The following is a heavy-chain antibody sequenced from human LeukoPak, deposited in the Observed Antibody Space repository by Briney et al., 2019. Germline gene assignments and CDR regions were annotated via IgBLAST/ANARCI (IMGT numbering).Heavy chain of an antibody. CDR1: GYTFTSYY. CDR2: ISAYNGNT. Sequence: ASVKVSCKASGYTFTSYYMHWVRQAPGQGLEWMGWISAYNGNTNYAQKLQGRVTMTTDTSTSTAYMELRSLRSDDTAVYYCARDDYDFWGGYSLGCDYWGQGTLVTVSS. CDR3: ARDDYDFWGGYSLGCDY. V-gene: IGHV1-18*04. D-gene: IGHD3-3*01. J-gene: IGHJ4*02.